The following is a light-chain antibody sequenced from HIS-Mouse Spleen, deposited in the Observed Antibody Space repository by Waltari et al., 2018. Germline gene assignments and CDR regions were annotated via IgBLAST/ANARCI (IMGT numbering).Light chain of an antibody. CDR3: SSYTSSSTVV. V-gene: IGLV2-14*01. J-gene: IGLJ2*01. CDR2: EVS. Sequence: QSALTQPASVSGSPGQSITISCTGTSSHVGGYNYVSWYHQHPGKAPKLMIYEVSNRPSGVSNRFSGSKSGNTASLTISGLQAEDEADYYCSSYTSSSTVVFGGGTKLTVL. CDR1: SSHVGGYNY.